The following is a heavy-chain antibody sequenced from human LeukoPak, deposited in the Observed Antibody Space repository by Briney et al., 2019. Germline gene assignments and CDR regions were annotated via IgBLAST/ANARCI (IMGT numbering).Heavy chain of an antibody. V-gene: IGHV4-34*01. Sequence: PSQTLSLTCAVYGGSLSGYYWSWIRQPPGKGLEWIGEINHSGSTNYNPSLKSRVTISVDTSKNQLSLKLSSMTAADTAVYYCARQWLVSPLFDYWGQGTLVTVSS. CDR1: GGSLSGYY. CDR2: INHSGST. D-gene: IGHD6-19*01. CDR3: ARQWLVSPLFDY. J-gene: IGHJ4*02.